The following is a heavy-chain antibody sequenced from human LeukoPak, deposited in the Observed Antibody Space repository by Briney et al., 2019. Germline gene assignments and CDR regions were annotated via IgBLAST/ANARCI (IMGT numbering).Heavy chain of an antibody. J-gene: IGHJ2*01. CDR2: IYSSANR. CDR3: ARSPFGAGVGATSWYFDL. V-gene: IGHV4-4*09. CDR1: GASITSYY. D-gene: IGHD1-26*01. Sequence: PSETLSLTCTVSGASITSYYWTWIRQPPGKGLEWIGYIYSSANRDLNPSLKSRVTISVDATKRQVSLKLFSVTASDTALYYCARSPFGAGVGATSWYFDLWGRGTLVTVSS.